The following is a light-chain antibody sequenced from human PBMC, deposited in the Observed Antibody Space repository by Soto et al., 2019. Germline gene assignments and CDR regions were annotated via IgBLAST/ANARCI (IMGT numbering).Light chain of an antibody. CDR2: HTS. V-gene: IGKV3D-20*02. CDR1: ESVNIMY. Sequence: EIVLTQSPGVLSLSPGERATLSCRASESVNIMYLGWYQQKPGQAPRLLIFHTSLRPTGIPDRFSGSGSGTDFTLTISRLEPEDSAVYYCQQRSNWPSITFGQGTKVDIK. J-gene: IGKJ1*01. CDR3: QQRSNWPSIT.